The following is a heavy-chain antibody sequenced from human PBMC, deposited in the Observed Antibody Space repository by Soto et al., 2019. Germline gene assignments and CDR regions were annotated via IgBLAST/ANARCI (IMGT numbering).Heavy chain of an antibody. CDR3: ARGGKQQLAY. J-gene: IGHJ4*02. CDR2: ISAFNGNA. V-gene: IGHV1-18*01. Sequence: ASVKVSCKASGYTFTNYVVSWVRQAPGQGLEWIGWISAFNGNANYAQKFQGRVTMTTDTSTNTAYMELRSLRSDDTAVYYCARGGKQQLAYWGQGALVTGSS. CDR1: GYTFTNYV. D-gene: IGHD6-13*01.